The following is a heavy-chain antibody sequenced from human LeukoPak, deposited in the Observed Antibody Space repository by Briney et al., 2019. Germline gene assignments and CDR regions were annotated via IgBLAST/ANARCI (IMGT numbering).Heavy chain of an antibody. Sequence: GGSLRLSCAASGFTFSDYYMSWIRQAPGKGLEWVSYISSSGSTIYYAGSVKGRFTISRDNAKNSLYLQMNSLRAEDTAVYYCARAKLWPLGYYGMDVWGQGTTVTVSS. J-gene: IGHJ6*02. D-gene: IGHD5-18*01. V-gene: IGHV3-11*04. CDR2: ISSSGSTI. CDR3: ARAKLWPLGYYGMDV. CDR1: GFTFSDYY.